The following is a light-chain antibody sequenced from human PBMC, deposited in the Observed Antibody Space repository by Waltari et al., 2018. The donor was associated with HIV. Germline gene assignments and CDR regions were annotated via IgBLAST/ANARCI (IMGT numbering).Light chain of an antibody. V-gene: IGLV1-44*01. J-gene: IGLJ2*01. CDR2: NNN. Sequence: QSVLIQPPSASGTPGQRVTISCSGRSLNIGSNSVTWYQLRPGAAPRLLIYNNNQRPSGVPDRFSGSKSGTSASLAISGLQSEDEADYYCAAWDDSLNGLFGGGTKLTVL. CDR3: AAWDDSLNGL. CDR1: SLNIGSNS.